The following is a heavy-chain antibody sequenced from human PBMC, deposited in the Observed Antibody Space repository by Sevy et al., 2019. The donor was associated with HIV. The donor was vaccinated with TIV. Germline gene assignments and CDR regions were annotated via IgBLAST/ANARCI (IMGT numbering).Heavy chain of an antibody. CDR1: GFSFSTYW. CDR2: IKQDASEK. D-gene: IGHD3-22*01. J-gene: IGHJ4*02. Sequence: GGSLRLSCVASGFSFSTYWMHWVRQAPGKGLEWVANIKQDASEKYYVASVKGRFTISRDNAKNSVYLEMNSLRPEDTAIYYCAKGNSGSFDYWGQGTLVTVSS. V-gene: IGHV3-7*01. CDR3: AKGNSGSFDY.